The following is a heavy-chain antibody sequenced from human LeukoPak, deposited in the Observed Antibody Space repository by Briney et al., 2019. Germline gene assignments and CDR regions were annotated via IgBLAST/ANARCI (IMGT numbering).Heavy chain of an antibody. CDR1: GFTFSNHA. Sequence: GGSLRLSCAASGFTFSNHAMSWVRQAPGKGLEWVSAISGSGSSTYYADSVKGRFTISRDNSKNTLYLQMNSLRAEDTAVYYCARDQKVYFDYWGQGTLVTVSS. CDR3: ARDQKVYFDY. V-gene: IGHV3-23*01. J-gene: IGHJ4*02. CDR2: ISGSGSST.